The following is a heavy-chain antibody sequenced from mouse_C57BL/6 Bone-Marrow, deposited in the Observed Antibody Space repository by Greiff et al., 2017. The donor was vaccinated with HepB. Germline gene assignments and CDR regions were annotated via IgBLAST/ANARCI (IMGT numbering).Heavy chain of an antibody. CDR3: ARSRWLLPYFDY. CDR1: GYTFTDYY. D-gene: IGHD2-3*01. CDR2: INPYNGGT. Sequence: VHVKQSGPVLVKPGASVKMSCKASGYTFTDYYMNWVKQSHGKSLEWIGVINPYNGGTSYNQKFKGKATLTVDKSSSTAYMELNSLTSEDSAVYYCARSRWLLPYFDYWGQGTTLTVSS. V-gene: IGHV1-19*01. J-gene: IGHJ2*01.